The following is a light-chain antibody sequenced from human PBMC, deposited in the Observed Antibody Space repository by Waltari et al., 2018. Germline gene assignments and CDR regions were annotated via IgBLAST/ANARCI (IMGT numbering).Light chain of an antibody. CDR1: SSDVGGYHY. CDR3: SSYAGSNTWV. Sequence: QSALTQPPSASGSPGQSVTISCTGTSSDVGGYHYVSWYQHHPGKAPKFMIYEVSKRPSGVPDLFSGSKSGNTASLTVSGLQAEDEADYYCSSYAGSNTWVFGGGTKLTVL. V-gene: IGLV2-8*01. CDR2: EVS. J-gene: IGLJ3*02.